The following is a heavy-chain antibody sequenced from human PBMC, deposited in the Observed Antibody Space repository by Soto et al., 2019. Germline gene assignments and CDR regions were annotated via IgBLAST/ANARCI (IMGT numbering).Heavy chain of an antibody. CDR1: GYSISSGYY. J-gene: IGHJ4*02. Sequence: SETLSLTCAVSGYSISSGYYWGWIRQPPGKGLEWIGSIYHSGSTYYNPSLKSRVTISVDTSKNQFSLKLSSVTAADTAVYYCAREKNGGNSVEYWGQGTLVTVSS. CDR2: IYHSGST. V-gene: IGHV4-38-2*01. D-gene: IGHD2-21*02. CDR3: AREKNGGNSVEY.